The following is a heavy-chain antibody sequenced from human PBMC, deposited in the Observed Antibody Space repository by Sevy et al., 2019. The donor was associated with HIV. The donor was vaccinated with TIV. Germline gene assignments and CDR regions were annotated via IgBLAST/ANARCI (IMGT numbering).Heavy chain of an antibody. CDR3: ARSGMAWDAFDI. CDR2: ISGFSNYI. V-gene: IGHV3-21*01. Sequence: GGSLRLSCAASGFIFSSYSTNWVRQAPGKGLEWVSYISGFSNYIYYADSMKGRFTISRDNAKNSLYLQMNNLRAEDTAVYYCARSGMAWDAFDIWGQGTMVTVSS. CDR1: GFIFSSYS. J-gene: IGHJ3*02. D-gene: IGHD5-12*01.